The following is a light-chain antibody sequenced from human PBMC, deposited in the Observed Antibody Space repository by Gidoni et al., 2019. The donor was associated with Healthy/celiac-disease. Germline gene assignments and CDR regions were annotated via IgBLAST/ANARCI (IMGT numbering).Light chain of an antibody. V-gene: IGKV3-11*01. CDR1: QSVSSY. CDR2: DAS. J-gene: IGKJ5*01. Sequence: EIVLTQSPATLSLSPRERATLSCRASQSVSSYLAWYQQKPGQAPRLLIYDASNRATCIPARFSGSGSGTDFTLTISSLEPEDCAVYYCQQRSNWPSITFGQGTRLEIK. CDR3: QQRSNWPSIT.